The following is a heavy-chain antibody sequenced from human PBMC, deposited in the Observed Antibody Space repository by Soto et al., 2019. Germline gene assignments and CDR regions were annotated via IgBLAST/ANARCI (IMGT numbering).Heavy chain of an antibody. CDR3: ARHSGPYASSWFDA. V-gene: IGHV4-31*02. Sequence: QVQLQESGPGLVKPSQTLSLTCTVSGGSISSGGYYWTWIRQHPGKGLEWIGYIYYSGSTSYNPSLKSRVTISVDTSKNQMSLELTSVTAADTAVYYCARHSGPYASSWFDAWGQGTLVTVSS. J-gene: IGHJ5*02. CDR1: GGSISSGGYY. D-gene: IGHD6-6*01. CDR2: IYYSGST.